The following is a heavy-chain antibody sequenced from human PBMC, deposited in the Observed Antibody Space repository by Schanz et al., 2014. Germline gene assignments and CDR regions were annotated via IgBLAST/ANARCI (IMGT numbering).Heavy chain of an antibody. V-gene: IGHV3-23*01. CDR1: GFTFSNHA. CDR2: IGGSGGST. D-gene: IGHD3-9*01. CDR3: AYYDVLTGFDY. Sequence: EVHLLESGGGLVQPGGSLRLSCAASGFTFSNHALSWVRQAPGKGLEWVSGIGGSGGSTYYADSVKGRFTISRDNSKNTLYLQINNLRAEDTAVYYCAYYDVLTGFDYWGQGTQVTVSS. J-gene: IGHJ4*02.